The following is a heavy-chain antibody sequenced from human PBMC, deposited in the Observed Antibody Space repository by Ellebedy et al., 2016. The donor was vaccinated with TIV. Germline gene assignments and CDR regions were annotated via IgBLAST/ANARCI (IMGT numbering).Heavy chain of an antibody. CDR1: GYTLTSYA. Sequence: AASVKVSCQASGYTLTSYAMHWLRQAPGQRLEWMGWINAGNGNTKYSQKFQGRVTITRDTSASTAYMELSSLRSEDTAVYYCTRVKWELPFDYWGQGTLVTVSS. CDR3: TRVKWELPFDY. D-gene: IGHD1-26*01. CDR2: INAGNGNT. J-gene: IGHJ4*02. V-gene: IGHV1-3*01.